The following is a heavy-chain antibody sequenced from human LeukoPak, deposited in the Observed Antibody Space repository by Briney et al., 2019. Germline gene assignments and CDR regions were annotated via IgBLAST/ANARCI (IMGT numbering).Heavy chain of an antibody. J-gene: IGHJ4*02. V-gene: IGHV4-59*08. CDR1: GGSFSGYY. CDR3: ARHSSGWYDY. Sequence: SETLSLTCAVYGGSFSGYYWSWIRQPPGKGLEWIGYIYYSGSTNYNPSLKSRVTISVDTSKNQFSLKLSSVTAADTAVYYCARHSSGWYDYWGQGTLVTVSS. CDR2: IYYSGST. D-gene: IGHD6-19*01.